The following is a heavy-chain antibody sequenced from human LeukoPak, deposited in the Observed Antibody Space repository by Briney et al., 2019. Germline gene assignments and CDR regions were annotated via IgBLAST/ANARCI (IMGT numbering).Heavy chain of an antibody. CDR1: GGSISSGSYY. CDR3: ARGQYSYGPYWFDP. CDR2: IYTSGST. V-gene: IGHV4-61*02. Sequence: PSETLSLTCTVSGGSISSGSYYWSWIRQPAGKGLEWIGRIYTSGSTNYNPSLKSRVTISVDTSKNQFSLKLSSVTAADTAVYYCARGQYSYGPYWFDPWGQGTLVTVSS. D-gene: IGHD5-18*01. J-gene: IGHJ5*02.